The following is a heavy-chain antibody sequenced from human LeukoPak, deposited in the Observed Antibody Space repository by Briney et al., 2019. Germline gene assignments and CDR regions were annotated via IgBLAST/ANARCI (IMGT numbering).Heavy chain of an antibody. CDR1: GGSISSGSYY. V-gene: IGHV4-61*02. D-gene: IGHD3-10*01. CDR3: ARDVGGVDY. J-gene: IGHJ4*02. CDR2: IYTSGST. Sequence: SETLSLNCTVSGGSISSGSYYWSWIRQPAGKGLEWIGRIYTSGSTNYNPSLKSRVTISVDTSKNQFSLKLSSVTAADTAVYYCARDVGGVDYWGQGTLVTVSS.